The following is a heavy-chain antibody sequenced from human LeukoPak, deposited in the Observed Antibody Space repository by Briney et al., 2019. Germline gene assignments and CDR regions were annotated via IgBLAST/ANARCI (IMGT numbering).Heavy chain of an antibody. CDR3: AKHEYCSGGSCFLDY. J-gene: IGHJ4*02. Sequence: QPGGSLRLSCAASGFTFSNYAMNWVRQAPGKGLEWVSTISSSGGSTYYADSVKGRFTSSRDNSKNTLYLQMNSLRAEDTAVYHCAKHEYCSGGSCFLDYWGQGTLVTVTS. CDR1: GFTFSNYA. CDR2: ISSSGGST. D-gene: IGHD2-15*01. V-gene: IGHV3-23*01.